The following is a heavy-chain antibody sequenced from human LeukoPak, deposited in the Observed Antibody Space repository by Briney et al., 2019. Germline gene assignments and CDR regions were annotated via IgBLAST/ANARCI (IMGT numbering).Heavy chain of an antibody. D-gene: IGHD6-13*01. Sequence: ASVKVSCKASGYTFTSYYIHWVRQAPGQGLEWMGIINPSGGSTSYAQKFQGRVTMTRDTSTSTVYMELSSLRSEDTAVYYCARASSIAAAGTLYYFDYWGQGTLVTVSS. CDR3: ARASSIAAAGTLYYFDY. J-gene: IGHJ4*02. V-gene: IGHV1-46*01. CDR1: GYTFTSYY. CDR2: INPSGGST.